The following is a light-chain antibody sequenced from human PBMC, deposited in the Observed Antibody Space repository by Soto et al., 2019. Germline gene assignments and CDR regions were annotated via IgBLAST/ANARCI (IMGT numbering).Light chain of an antibody. CDR1: SSDVGGYNY. Sequence: QSALTQPASVSGSPGQSITISCTGTSSDVGGYNYVSWYQQHPGKAPKLMIYDVSNRPSGVSNRFSGSKSGNTASLTISGLQAEDGADYCCSSYTSSSTLVFGGGTKLTVL. CDR2: DVS. V-gene: IGLV2-14*01. CDR3: SSYTSSSTLV. J-gene: IGLJ2*01.